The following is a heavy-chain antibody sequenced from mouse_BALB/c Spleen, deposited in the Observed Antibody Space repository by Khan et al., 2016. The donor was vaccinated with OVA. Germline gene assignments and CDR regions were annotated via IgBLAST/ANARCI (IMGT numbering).Heavy chain of an antibody. CDR2: INSNGGRT. J-gene: IGHJ2*01. CDR3: ARMARTIN. CDR1: GFIFRSYA. V-gene: IGHV5-6-3*01. Sequence: EVQLVESGGGLVQPVGSLKLSCPASGFIFRSYAMPWVRQPQDKRLGLAATINSNGGRTYYPDSVKGRFTISRYNAKNTLYLQMSSLKSEDTAMYYCARMARTINWGQGTTLTVSS.